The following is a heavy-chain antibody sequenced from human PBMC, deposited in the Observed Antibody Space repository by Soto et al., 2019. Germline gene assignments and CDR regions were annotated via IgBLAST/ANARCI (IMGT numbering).Heavy chain of an antibody. Sequence: QVQLRQWGAGLLKPSETLSLTCAVNGGSLSGYYWSWIRQPPGKGLEWIGEIKDGGSTNYSPSLRGRVTISADTSKNQFSLRLNSVTAADTAVYFCARGQEGIVATHWDQGTLVTVSS. CDR2: IKDGGST. D-gene: IGHD5-12*01. J-gene: IGHJ4*02. CDR3: ARGQEGIVATH. V-gene: IGHV4-34*01. CDR1: GGSLSGYY.